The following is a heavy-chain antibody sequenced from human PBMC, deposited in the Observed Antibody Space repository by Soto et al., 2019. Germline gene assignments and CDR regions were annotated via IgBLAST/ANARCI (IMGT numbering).Heavy chain of an antibody. D-gene: IGHD6-13*01. CDR2: INAGNGNT. Sequence: GASVKVSCKASGYTFTSYAMHWVRQAPGQRLEWMGWINAGNGNTKYSQKFQGRVTMTRDTSTSTAYMELRSLRSEDTAVYYCARDQGIAAAGTKDYWGQGTLVTVSS. J-gene: IGHJ4*02. CDR3: ARDQGIAAAGTKDY. V-gene: IGHV1-3*01. CDR1: GYTFTSYA.